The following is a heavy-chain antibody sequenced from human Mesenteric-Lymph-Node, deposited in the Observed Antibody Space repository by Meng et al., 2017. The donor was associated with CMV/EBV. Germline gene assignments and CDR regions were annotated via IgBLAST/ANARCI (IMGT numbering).Heavy chain of an antibody. Sequence: ESGPGLGKPSETRSLTCIFSGFSVTSGAYHWSWIRQSPGKGLEWIGYIYGTGITIYNPSLKSRVTILLETSKNQFSLKLNSVTTADTAVYYCAKSRSSTPGIVDDWGQGTLVTVSS. CDR2: IYGTGIT. CDR3: AKSRSSTPGIVDD. V-gene: IGHV4-61*08. D-gene: IGHD2/OR15-2a*01. CDR1: GFSVTSGAYH. J-gene: IGHJ4*02.